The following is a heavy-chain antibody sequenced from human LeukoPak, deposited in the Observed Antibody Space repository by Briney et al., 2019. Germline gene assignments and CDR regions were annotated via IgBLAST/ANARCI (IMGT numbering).Heavy chain of an antibody. CDR2: IYYSGST. CDR1: GGSISSYD. Sequence: PSETLSLTCTVSGGSISSYDWSWIRQPPGKGPEWIGYIYYSGSTNYNPSLKSRVTISVDTSKNQFSLKLSSVTAADTAVYYCARDLKARDSFDTGGYYYVDAFDIWGQGTMVTVSS. V-gene: IGHV4-59*01. CDR3: ARDLKARDSFDTGGYYYVDAFDI. J-gene: IGHJ3*02. D-gene: IGHD3-22*01.